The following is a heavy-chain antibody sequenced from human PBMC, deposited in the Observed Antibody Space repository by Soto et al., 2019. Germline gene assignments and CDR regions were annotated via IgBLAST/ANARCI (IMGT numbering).Heavy chain of an antibody. V-gene: IGHV3-30-3*01. CDR1: GFTFSSYS. CDR3: ARGAGIAVTSTSFDC. CDR2: ISYDGSYK. D-gene: IGHD6-19*01. J-gene: IGHJ4*02. Sequence: GGSLRLSCAASGFTFSSYSMHWVRQAPGKGLEWVAVISYDGSYKYNADSVKGRFTISRDNSRNTLYLQMNSLRADDTAVYYCARGAGIAVTSTSFDCWGQGTLVTVSS.